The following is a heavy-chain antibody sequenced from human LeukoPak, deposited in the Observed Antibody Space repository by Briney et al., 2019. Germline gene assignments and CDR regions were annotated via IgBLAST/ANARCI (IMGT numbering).Heavy chain of an antibody. V-gene: IGHV4-39*07. CDR3: ARHADPNYYGSGSRPYYFDY. Sequence: SETLSLTCTVSGGSISSSSYYWGWIRQPPGKGLEWIGSIYYSGSTYYNPSLKSRVTISVDTSKNQFSLKLSSVTAADTAVYYCARHADPNYYGSGSRPYYFDYWGQGTLVTVSS. D-gene: IGHD3-10*01. CDR2: IYYSGST. J-gene: IGHJ4*02. CDR1: GGSISSSSYY.